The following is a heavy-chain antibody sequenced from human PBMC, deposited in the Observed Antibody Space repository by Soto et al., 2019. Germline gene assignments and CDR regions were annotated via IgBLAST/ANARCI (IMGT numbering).Heavy chain of an antibody. V-gene: IGHV1-8*02. CDR1: GYTFRNHD. Sequence: QVQLVQSGAEVKKPGASVKVSCKASGYTFRNHDINWVRQATGQGLEWMGWMNSNRGNTGYAQKFQGRVTMTRNPSRSTAYMELSSLRSEDTAVYYCAGGSGSYGQDWFYPWGQGTLVTVSS. CDR2: MNSNRGNT. CDR3: AGGSGSYGQDWFYP. D-gene: IGHD3-16*01. J-gene: IGHJ5*02.